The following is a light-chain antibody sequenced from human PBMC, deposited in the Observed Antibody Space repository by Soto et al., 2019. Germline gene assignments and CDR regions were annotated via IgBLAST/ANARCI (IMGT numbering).Light chain of an antibody. V-gene: IGKV1-39*01. CDR1: QSISSW. CDR2: GAS. CDR3: KQTYATPIT. Sequence: DIQMTQSPSTLSSSVGDRGTLTCRASQSISSWLAWYQHRPGKAPKLLIYGASTLQSGVQSRFSGSESGTDFTLTITSLQPEDCATYYCKQTYATPITFGQGTRLEIK. J-gene: IGKJ5*01.